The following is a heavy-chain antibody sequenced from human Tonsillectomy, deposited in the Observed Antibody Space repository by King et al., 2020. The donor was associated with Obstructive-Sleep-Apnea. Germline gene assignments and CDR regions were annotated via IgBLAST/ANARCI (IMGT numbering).Heavy chain of an antibody. Sequence: QLVQSGGGLVQPGRSLRLSCAASGFTFDDYAMHWVRPAPGKGLELVSGISWHSGRRGYAYSVKGRFTISRDNAKNSLYLQVNNLRAEDTALYYCAKDGSSSWVEYFHHWGQGTLVTVSS. CDR3: AKDGSSSWVEYFHH. J-gene: IGHJ1*01. CDR1: GFTFDDYA. V-gene: IGHV3-9*01. CDR2: ISWHSGRR. D-gene: IGHD6-13*01.